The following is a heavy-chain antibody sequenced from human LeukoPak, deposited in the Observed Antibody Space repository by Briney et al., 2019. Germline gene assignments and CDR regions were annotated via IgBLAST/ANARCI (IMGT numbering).Heavy chain of an antibody. CDR1: GFTFDDYA. V-gene: IGHV3-9*01. Sequence: GRSLRLSCAASGFTFDDYAMHWVRQAPGKGLEWVSDISWNSGSIGYADSVKGRFTISRGNAKNSLYLQMNSLRAEDTALYYCAKDRLLTSYDAFDIWGQGTMVTVSS. J-gene: IGHJ3*02. CDR3: AKDRLLTSYDAFDI. CDR2: ISWNSGSI. D-gene: IGHD2-2*01.